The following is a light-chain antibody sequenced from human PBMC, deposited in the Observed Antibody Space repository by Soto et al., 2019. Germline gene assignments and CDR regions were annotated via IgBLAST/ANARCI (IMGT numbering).Light chain of an antibody. V-gene: IGKV1-5*01. Sequence: DIQMTQSPSALSASVGDRVTFTCRASQSVSGELAWCQQKPGEAPKLLIYGVSNLESGVPSRFSGSGSGTDFTLTISSLQPDDFATYYCQQYKSYSTFGQGTNLEIK. J-gene: IGKJ2*01. CDR2: GVS. CDR3: QQYKSYST. CDR1: QSVSGE.